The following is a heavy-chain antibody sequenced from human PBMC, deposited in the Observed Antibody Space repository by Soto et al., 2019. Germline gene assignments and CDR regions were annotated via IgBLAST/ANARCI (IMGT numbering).Heavy chain of an antibody. J-gene: IGHJ4*02. CDR2: MSYDGSNK. Sequence: QVQLVESGGGVVQPGRSLRLSCAASGFTFSSYAMHWVRQAPGKGLEWVAVMSYDGSNKYYADSVKGRFTISRDNSKNTLYLQMNSLRAEDTAVYYCARDTYDSSGYYYDYWGQGTLVTVSS. V-gene: IGHV3-30-3*01. CDR1: GFTFSSYA. CDR3: ARDTYDSSGYYYDY. D-gene: IGHD3-22*01.